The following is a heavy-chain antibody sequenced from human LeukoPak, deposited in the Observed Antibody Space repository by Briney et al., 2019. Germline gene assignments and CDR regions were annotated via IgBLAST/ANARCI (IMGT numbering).Heavy chain of an antibody. J-gene: IGHJ5*02. CDR1: GFTVSSNY. V-gene: IGHV3-53*01. Sequence: PGRSLRLSCAASGFTVSSNYMSWVRQAPGKGLEWVSVIYSGGSTYYADSVKGRFTISRDDSKNTLYLQMNSLRAEDTAVYYCASKDRFDPWGQGTLVTVSS. CDR2: IYSGGST. CDR3: ASKDRFDP.